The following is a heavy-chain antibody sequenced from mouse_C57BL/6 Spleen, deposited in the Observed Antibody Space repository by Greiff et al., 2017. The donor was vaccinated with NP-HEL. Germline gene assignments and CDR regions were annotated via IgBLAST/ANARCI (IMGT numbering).Heavy chain of an antibody. J-gene: IGHJ1*03. D-gene: IGHD1-1*01. V-gene: IGHV1-19*01. CDR2: INPYNGGT. Sequence: EVQLQQSGPVLVKPGASVKMSCKASGYTFTDYYMNWVKQSHGKSLEWIGVINPYNGGTSYTQKFKGKATLTVDKSSSTAYMELNSLTSEDSAVYYCARCHYSSRYFDVWGTGTTVTVSS. CDR3: ARCHYSSRYFDV. CDR1: GYTFTDYY.